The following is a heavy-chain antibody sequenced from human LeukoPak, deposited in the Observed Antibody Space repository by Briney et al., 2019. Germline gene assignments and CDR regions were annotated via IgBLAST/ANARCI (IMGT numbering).Heavy chain of an antibody. CDR1: GGTLNSSA. CDR3: ARSRITIFGVVIVFDY. CDR2: INPNSGDT. Sequence: ASVKVSCMSTGGTLNSSAFNWVRQAPGQGREWIGWINPNSGDTNYAQKLQGRVTMTRDTSISTAYMELSRLRSDDTAVYYCARSRITIFGVVIVFDYWGQGTLVTVSS. V-gene: IGHV1-2*02. J-gene: IGHJ4*02. D-gene: IGHD3-3*01.